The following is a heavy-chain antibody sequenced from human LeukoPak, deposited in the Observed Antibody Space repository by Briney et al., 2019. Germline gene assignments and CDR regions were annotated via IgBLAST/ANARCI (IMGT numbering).Heavy chain of an antibody. V-gene: IGHV1-2*02. CDR3: ARVGATGTTSPFDY. Sequence: ASVKVSCKASGYTFTGYYMHWVRQAPGQGLEWMGWINPNSGGTDYAQKFQGRVSMTRDTSVSTAYMELSRLRSDDTAVYYCARVGATGTTSPFDYWGQGTLVTVSS. CDR1: GYTFTGYY. D-gene: IGHD1-1*01. CDR2: INPNSGGT. J-gene: IGHJ4*02.